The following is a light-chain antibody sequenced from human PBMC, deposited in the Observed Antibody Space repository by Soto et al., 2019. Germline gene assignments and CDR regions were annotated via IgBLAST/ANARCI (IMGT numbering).Light chain of an antibody. J-gene: IGKJ3*01. V-gene: IGKV3-20*01. CDR2: GAS. Sequence: EIVLTHSPGTLSLSPGERATLSCRASQTISSSYVAWYQQKPGQAPRLLIYGASSRATGIPDRFSGSGSGTDFTLTISRLEPEDFAVYYCQQSVNSLFTFGPGTKVDVK. CDR1: QTISSSY. CDR3: QQSVNSLFT.